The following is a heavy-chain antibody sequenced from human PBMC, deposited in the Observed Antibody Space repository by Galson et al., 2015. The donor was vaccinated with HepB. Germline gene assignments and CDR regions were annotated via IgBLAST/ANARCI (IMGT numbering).Heavy chain of an antibody. Sequence: SETLSLTCTVSGGSISSSSYYWGWIRQPPGKGLEWIGSIYYSGSTYYNPSLKSRVTISVDTSKNQFSLKLSSVTAADTAVYYCARDLGGWSFSGYYYYGMDVWGQGTTVTVSS. CDR3: ARDLGGWSFSGYYYYGMDV. CDR2: IYYSGST. CDR1: GGSISSSSYY. V-gene: IGHV4-39*07. J-gene: IGHJ6*02. D-gene: IGHD6-19*01.